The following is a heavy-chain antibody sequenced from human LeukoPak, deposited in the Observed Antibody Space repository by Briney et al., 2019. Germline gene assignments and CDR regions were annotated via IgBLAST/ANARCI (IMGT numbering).Heavy chain of an antibody. V-gene: IGHV4-39*07. D-gene: IGHD1-20*01. CDR3: ARGLFRRRIAGGWFDP. CDR1: GGSISGSSYY. CDR2: INHSGST. Sequence: SETLSLTCTVSGGSISGSSYYWGWIRQPPGKGLEWIGEINHSGSTNYNPSLKSRVTISVDTSKNQFSLKLSSVTAADTAVYYCARGLFRRRIAGGWFDPWGQGTLVTVSS. J-gene: IGHJ5*02.